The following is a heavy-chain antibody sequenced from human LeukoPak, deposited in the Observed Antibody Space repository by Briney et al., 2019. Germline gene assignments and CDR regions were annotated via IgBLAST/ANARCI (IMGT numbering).Heavy chain of an antibody. J-gene: IGHJ4*02. CDR2: INHSGST. D-gene: IGHD6-19*01. CDR1: GGSFSGYY. V-gene: IGHV4-34*01. Sequence: SETLSLTCAVYGGSFSGYYWSWIRQPPGKWLEWIGEINHSGSTNYNPSLKSRVTISVDTSKNQFSLKLSFVTAADTAVYYCARALVEYSSCWSIPKYYFDYWGQGTLVTVSS. CDR3: ARALVEYSSCWSIPKYYFDY.